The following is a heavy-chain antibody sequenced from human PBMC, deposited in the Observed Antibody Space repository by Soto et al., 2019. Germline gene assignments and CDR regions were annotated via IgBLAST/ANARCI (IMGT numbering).Heavy chain of an antibody. V-gene: IGHV1-69*12. J-gene: IGHJ3*02. D-gene: IGHD3-22*01. CDR3: AREDYYDSSGYPARADAFDI. CDR1: GGTFSSYA. CDR2: IIPIFGTA. Sequence: QVQLVQSGAEVKKPGSSVKVSCKASGGTFSSYAISWVRQAPGQGLEWMGGIIPIFGTANYAQKFQGRVTSTADESTSTAYMELSSLRSEDTAVYYCAREDYYDSSGYPARADAFDIWGQGTMVTVSS.